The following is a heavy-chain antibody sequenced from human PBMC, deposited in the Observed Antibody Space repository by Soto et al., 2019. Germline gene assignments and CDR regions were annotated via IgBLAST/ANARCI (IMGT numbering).Heavy chain of an antibody. Sequence: SETLSLTCTVSGGSISSYYWSWIRQPPGKGLEWIGYIYYSGSTNYNPSLKSRVTISVDTSKNQFSLKLSSVTAADTAVYYCASGVYGSVDYDRVLAVTPPNYFDYWGQGTLVTVSS. D-gene: IGHD3-22*01. CDR1: GGSISSYY. CDR2: IYYSGST. J-gene: IGHJ4*02. CDR3: ASGVYGSVDYDRVLAVTPPNYFDY. V-gene: IGHV4-59*01.